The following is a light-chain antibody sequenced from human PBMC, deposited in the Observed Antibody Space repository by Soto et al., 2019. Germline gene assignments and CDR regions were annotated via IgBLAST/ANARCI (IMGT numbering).Light chain of an antibody. Sequence: QSVLTQPPSVSAAPGQKVTISCSGSNSNIGNNELSWYQQVPGAALRLLVYDNNKRPSGIPGRFSDSKFDTSATLVITGRQTGDEADYYCGTWANRLRAAVFGGWTKLTVL. J-gene: IGLJ2*01. CDR2: DNN. CDR3: GTWANRLRAAV. CDR1: NSNIGNNE. V-gene: IGLV1-51*01.